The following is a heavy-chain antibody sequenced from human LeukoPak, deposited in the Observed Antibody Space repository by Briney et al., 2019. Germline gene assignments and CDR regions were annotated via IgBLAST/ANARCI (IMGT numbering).Heavy chain of an antibody. J-gene: IGHJ4*02. CDR2: IRYDVSNK. CDR1: TFTFSSYS. CDR3: AQGDCSGGPCPGPLN. V-gene: IGHV3-30*02. Sequence: GGSLRLSCTGSTFTFSSYSMNWVRQAPGKGLEWVAFIRYDVSNKYYADSVKGRFTISRDNSKNTLYLQMNSLRVEDTSVYYCAQGDCSGGPCPGPLNWGQGTLVTVSS. D-gene: IGHD2-15*01.